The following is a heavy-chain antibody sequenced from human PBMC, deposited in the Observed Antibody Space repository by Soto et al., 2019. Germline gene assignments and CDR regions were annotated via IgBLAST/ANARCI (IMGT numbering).Heavy chain of an antibody. Sequence: EVQMVESGGGLVQPGGSLRLSCAASGFIVSSSYMSWVRQAPGKGLEWVAVIYSAGSTYYADSVKGRFTTYRDSSKNTLYLQMDSLSVEDTAVYYCARSPTTTNYADCFDPWGQGTLVTVSS. CDR1: GFIVSSSY. CDR3: ARSPTTTNYADCFDP. D-gene: IGHD4-4*01. CDR2: IYSAGST. J-gene: IGHJ5*02. V-gene: IGHV3-66*01.